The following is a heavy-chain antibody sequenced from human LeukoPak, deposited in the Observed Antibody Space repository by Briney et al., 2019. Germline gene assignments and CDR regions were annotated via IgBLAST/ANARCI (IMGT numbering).Heavy chain of an antibody. Sequence: SETLSLTCAVSGYSISSGYYWGWIRQPPGKGLEWIGCIYHSGSTYYNPSLKSRVTISVDTSKNQFSLKLSSVTAADTAVYYCAREVLDFDYWGQGTLVTVSS. CDR2: IYHSGST. D-gene: IGHD2-2*03. CDR3: AREVLDFDY. V-gene: IGHV4-38-2*02. CDR1: GYSISSGYY. J-gene: IGHJ4*02.